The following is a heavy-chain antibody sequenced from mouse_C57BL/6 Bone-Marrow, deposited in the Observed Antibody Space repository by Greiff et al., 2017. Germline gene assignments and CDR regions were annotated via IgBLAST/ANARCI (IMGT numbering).Heavy chain of an antibody. D-gene: IGHD1-1*01. CDR1: GYTFTYYY. CDR2: INPNNGGT. CDR3: ARWGYGSSYPFAY. Sequence: EVQLQESGPELVKPGASVKISCKASGYTFTYYYMNWVKQSHGKSLEWIGDINPNNGGTSYNQKFKGKATLTVDKSSSTAYMELRSLTSEDSAVYYCARWGYGSSYPFAYWGQGTLVTVSA. J-gene: IGHJ3*01. V-gene: IGHV1-26*01.